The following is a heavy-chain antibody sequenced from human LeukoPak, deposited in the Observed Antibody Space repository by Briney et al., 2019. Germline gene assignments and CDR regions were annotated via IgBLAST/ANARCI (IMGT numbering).Heavy chain of an antibody. Sequence: GASVKVSCTASGYTFTSYGISWVRQAPGQGLEWMGWISAYNGNTNYAQKLQGRVTMTTDTSTSTAYMELSSLRSDDTAVYYCAREAATVTTRDYYYYYMDAWGKGTTVTVSS. CDR3: AREAATVTTRDYYYYYMDA. J-gene: IGHJ6*03. CDR2: ISAYNGNT. V-gene: IGHV1-18*01. D-gene: IGHD4-17*01. CDR1: GYTFTSYG.